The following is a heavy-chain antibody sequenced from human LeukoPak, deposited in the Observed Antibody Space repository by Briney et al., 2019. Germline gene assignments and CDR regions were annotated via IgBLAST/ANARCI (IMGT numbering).Heavy chain of an antibody. J-gene: IGHJ5*02. V-gene: IGHV3-7*01. Sequence: GGSLRLSCAASGFTFGNYWMNWVRQAPGKGLEWVANIKQDGSEKYYVDSVKGRFTISRDNAKKSLYLQMNSLRAEDTAVYYCAREWNPKDSSSWFDPWGQGTLVTVSS. D-gene: IGHD1-1*01. CDR1: GFTFGNYW. CDR2: IKQDGSEK. CDR3: AREWNPKDSSSWFDP.